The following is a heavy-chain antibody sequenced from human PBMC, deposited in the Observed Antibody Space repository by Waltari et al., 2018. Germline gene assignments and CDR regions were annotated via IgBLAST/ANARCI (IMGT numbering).Heavy chain of an antibody. D-gene: IGHD3-10*01. CDR2: IYTSGST. V-gene: IGHV4-61*02. Sequence: QVQLQESGPGLVKPSQTLSPTCTVSGGSISIGSYYWTWIRQPARKGLEWIGRIYTSGSTNYNPSLKSRVTISVDTSKNQFSLKLSSVTAADTAVYYCARGSGSYYSWFDPWGQGTLVTVSS. CDR1: GGSISIGSYY. J-gene: IGHJ5*02. CDR3: ARGSGSYYSWFDP.